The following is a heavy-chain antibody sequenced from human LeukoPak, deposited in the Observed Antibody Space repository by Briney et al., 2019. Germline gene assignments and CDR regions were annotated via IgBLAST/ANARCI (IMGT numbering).Heavy chain of an antibody. CDR2: ISSSSCYI. D-gene: IGHD1-1*01. J-gene: IGHJ4*02. Sequence: GGSLRLSCAASGFTFSDYTMNWVRQAPGKGLEWVSSISSSSCYIYFANSVRGRFTISRDNAKNSLYLQMNSLRAEDTAVYYCAKDSPSRTATTEVPVDYWGQGTLVTVSS. CDR1: GFTFSDYT. CDR3: AKDSPSRTATTEVPVDY. V-gene: IGHV3-21*01.